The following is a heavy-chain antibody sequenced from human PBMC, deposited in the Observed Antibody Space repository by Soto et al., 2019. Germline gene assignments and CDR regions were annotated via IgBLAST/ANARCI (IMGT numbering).Heavy chain of an antibody. J-gene: IGHJ4*02. D-gene: IGHD1-26*01. V-gene: IGHV3-30*18. CDR3: AKDLPPLNIVGATVFDY. CDR2: ISYDGSNK. CDR1: GFTFSSYG. Sequence: GGSLRLSCAASGFTFSSYGMHWVRQAPGKGLEWVAVISYDGSNKYYADSVKGRFTISRDNSKNTLYLQMNSLRAEDTAVYYCAKDLPPLNIVGATVFDYWGQGTLVTVSS.